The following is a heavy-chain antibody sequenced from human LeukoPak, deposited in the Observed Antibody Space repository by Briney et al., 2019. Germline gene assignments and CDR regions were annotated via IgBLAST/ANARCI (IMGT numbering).Heavy chain of an antibody. Sequence: KPSETLSLTCTVSGGSISSGSYYWSWIRQPAGKGLEWIGRIYTSGSTNYNPSLKSRVTISVDTSKNQFSPKLSSVTAADTAVYYCARERVGADYWGQGTLVTVSS. CDR1: GGSISSGSYY. CDR2: IYTSGST. J-gene: IGHJ4*02. CDR3: ARERVGADY. D-gene: IGHD1-26*01. V-gene: IGHV4-61*02.